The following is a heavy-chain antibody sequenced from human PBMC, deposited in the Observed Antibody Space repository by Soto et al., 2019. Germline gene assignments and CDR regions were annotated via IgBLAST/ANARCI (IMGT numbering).Heavy chain of an antibody. V-gene: IGHV1-18*01. CDR2: ISGYNGDT. CDR3: AKNGQPPYYYYGLDV. D-gene: IGHD2-8*01. Sequence: GASVKVSCKASGYTFTRYGISWVRQAPGQGLEWMGWISGYNGDTNYAQKFQGRVSMTIDTSTTTAYMELRSLTSDDTAVYNCAKNGQPPYYYYGLDVWG. CDR1: GYTFTRYG. J-gene: IGHJ6*02.